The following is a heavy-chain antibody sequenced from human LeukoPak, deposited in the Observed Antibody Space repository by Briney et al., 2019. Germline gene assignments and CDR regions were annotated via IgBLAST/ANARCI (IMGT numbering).Heavy chain of an antibody. V-gene: IGHV3-74*01. J-gene: IGHJ4*02. CDR1: GFSVSSYW. Sequence: GGSLRLSCAASGFSVSSYWMHWVRQAPGKGLVWVSRINIDGSTTSYADSVKGRFTISRDNAKNTLDLQMNSLRPEDTAVYYCARDFGGSQDYWGQGTLVTVSS. CDR2: INIDGSTT. D-gene: IGHD2-15*01. CDR3: ARDFGGSQDY.